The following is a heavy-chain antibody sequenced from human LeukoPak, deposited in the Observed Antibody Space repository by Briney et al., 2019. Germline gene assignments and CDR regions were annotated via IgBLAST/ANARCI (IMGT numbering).Heavy chain of an antibody. V-gene: IGHV3-48*04. J-gene: IGHJ6*03. CDR1: GFTFSNYW. CDR2: ISSSGSTI. D-gene: IGHD3-10*01. Sequence: GGSLRLSCAASGFTFSNYWMSWVRQAPGKGLEWVSYISSSGSTIYYADSVKGRFTISRDNAKNSLYLQMNSLRAEDTAVYYCARGRRFGAYYYYMDVWGKGITVTISS. CDR3: ARGRRFGAYYYYMDV.